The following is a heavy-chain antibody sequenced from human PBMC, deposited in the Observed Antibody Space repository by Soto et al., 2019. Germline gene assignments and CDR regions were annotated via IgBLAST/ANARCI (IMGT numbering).Heavy chain of an antibody. Sequence: QVQLVQSGAEVKKPGASVKVSCKASGYTFTSYAMHWVRQAPGQRLEWMGWINAGNGNTKYSQKFQGRVTITRDTSASTAYMELSSLISEDTAVYYCASGIAAAGTIWEFDPWGQGTLVTVSS. V-gene: IGHV1-3*01. J-gene: IGHJ5*02. CDR1: GYTFTSYA. D-gene: IGHD6-13*01. CDR3: ASGIAAAGTIWEFDP. CDR2: INAGNGNT.